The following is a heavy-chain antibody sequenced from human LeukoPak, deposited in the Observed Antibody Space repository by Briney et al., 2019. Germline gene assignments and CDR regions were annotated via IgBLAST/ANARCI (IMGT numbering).Heavy chain of an antibody. CDR3: VRDYFYYMDV. Sequence: GGSLRLSCEASGFIFSSFAMTWVRQAPGKGLEWVANINHDGRQISYVDSVKGRFTISRDHANNSLYLQMSSLRAEDTAVYYCVRDYFYYMDVWGKGTTVTVS. V-gene: IGHV3-7*01. CDR1: GFIFSSFA. J-gene: IGHJ6*03. CDR2: INHDGRQI.